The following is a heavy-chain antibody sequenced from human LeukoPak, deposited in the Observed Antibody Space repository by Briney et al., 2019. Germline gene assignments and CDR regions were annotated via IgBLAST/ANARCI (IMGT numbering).Heavy chain of an antibody. CDR3: AKWGDDDILTGYYDSDY. CDR1: GFIFSNYA. D-gene: IGHD3-9*01. CDR2: ITGSDDIT. V-gene: IGHV3-23*01. J-gene: IGHJ4*02. Sequence: GASLRLSCAASGFIFSNYAISWVRQAPGKGLEWVSAITGSDDITYYADSVKGRFTISRDNSKNTLYLQVNSLRAEDTAIHYCAKWGDDDILTGYYDSDYWGQGTLVTVSS.